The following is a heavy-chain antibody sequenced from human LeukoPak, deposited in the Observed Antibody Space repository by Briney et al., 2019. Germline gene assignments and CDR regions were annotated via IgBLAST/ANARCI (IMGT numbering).Heavy chain of an antibody. J-gene: IGHJ4*02. CDR3: AKMDTAMVEYFDS. Sequence: GGSLTLSCTASGFTFSSYAMSWVRHAPGEGLERVSAISGSGGSTYYADSVKGRLTISRDNSKNTLYLQMNSLRAEDTAVYYCAKMDTAMVEYFDSWGQGTLGTVSS. CDR2: ISGSGGST. D-gene: IGHD5-18*01. CDR1: GFTFSSYA. V-gene: IGHV3-23*01.